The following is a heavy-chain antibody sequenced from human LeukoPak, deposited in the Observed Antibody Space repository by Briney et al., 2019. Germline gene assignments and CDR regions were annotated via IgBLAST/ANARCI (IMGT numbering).Heavy chain of an antibody. J-gene: IGHJ4*02. CDR3: TRDLQPVVPAADYYFDY. V-gene: IGHV3-49*04. D-gene: IGHD2-2*01. CDR1: GFTYGDYA. Sequence: GRSLRLSCTASGFTYGDYAMSWVRPAPGKGLEWVGFIRSKAYGGTTEYAASVKGRFTISRDDSKSIAYLQMNSLKTEDTAVYYCTRDLQPVVPAADYYFDYWGQGTLVTVSS. CDR2: IRSKAYGGTT.